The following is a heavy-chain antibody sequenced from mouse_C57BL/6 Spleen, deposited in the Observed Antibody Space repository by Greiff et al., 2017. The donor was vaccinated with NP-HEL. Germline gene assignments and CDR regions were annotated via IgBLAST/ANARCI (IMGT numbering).Heavy chain of an antibody. Sequence: EVKLMESGPGLVKPSQSLSLTCSVTGYSITSGYYWNWIRQFPGNKLEWMGYISYDGSNNYNPSLKNRISITRDTSKNQFFLKLNSVTTEDTATYYCARGAVTTGPGFAYWGQGTLVTVSA. J-gene: IGHJ3*01. D-gene: IGHD2-2*01. V-gene: IGHV3-6*01. CDR1: GYSITSGYY. CDR2: ISYDGSN. CDR3: ARGAVTTGPGFAY.